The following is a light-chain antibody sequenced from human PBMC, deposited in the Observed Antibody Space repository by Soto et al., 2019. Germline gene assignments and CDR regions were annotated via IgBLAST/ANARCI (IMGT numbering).Light chain of an antibody. Sequence: DIQMTQSPSTLSASVGDRVTITCRATQNIAKWLAWHQQKPGKAPKLLIYDASTLDRGVPSRFSGSGSGTEFTLTITSLQPDDFATYYCQQFDSSSFTFGGGTKVDIK. CDR2: DAS. CDR1: QNIAKW. V-gene: IGKV1-5*01. CDR3: QQFDSSSFT. J-gene: IGKJ4*01.